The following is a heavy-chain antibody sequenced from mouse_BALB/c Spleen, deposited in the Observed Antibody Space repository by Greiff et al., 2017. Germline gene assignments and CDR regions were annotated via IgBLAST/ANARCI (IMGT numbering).Heavy chain of an antibody. CDR1: GYTFTDYW. Sequence: QVQLQQPGAELVMPGASVKMSCKASGYTFTDYWMHWVKQRPGQGLEWIGAIDTSDSYTSYNQKFKGKATLTVDESSSTAYMQLSSLTSEDSAVYYCARLGTNAMDYWGQGTSVTVSS. CDR2: IDTSDSYT. D-gene: IGHD2-3*01. J-gene: IGHJ4*01. CDR3: ARLGTNAMDY. V-gene: IGHV1-69*01.